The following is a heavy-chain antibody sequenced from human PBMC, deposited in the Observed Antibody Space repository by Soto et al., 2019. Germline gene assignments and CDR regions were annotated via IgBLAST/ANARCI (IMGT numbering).Heavy chain of an antibody. Sequence: XATLSLTCSVSGGSMNGYYWSWIRQTPGQGLEWLGFIYFSGSTRYNPSLMSRLTISLDKSKRQFSMSLSSVTAADTAVYYCERSVATPGTNIDFWGQGTLVTVSS. CDR1: GGSMNGYY. CDR2: IYFSGST. J-gene: IGHJ4*02. CDR3: ERSVATPGTNIDF. V-gene: IGHV4-4*09. D-gene: IGHD6-13*01.